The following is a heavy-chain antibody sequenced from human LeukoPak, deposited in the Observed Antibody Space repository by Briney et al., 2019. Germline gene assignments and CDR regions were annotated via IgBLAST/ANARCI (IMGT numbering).Heavy chain of an antibody. D-gene: IGHD3-10*01. CDR3: ARERAITMVRGVNTPYYYYYGMGV. V-gene: IGHV4-59*01. Sequence: SETLALTCTVSGGSISSYYWSWIRQPPGKGLEWIGYIYYSGSTNYNPSLKSRVTISVDTSKPQFSLKLRSVPAADTAVYSCARERAITMVRGVNTPYYYYYGMGVWGQGTTVTVSS. CDR2: IYYSGST. J-gene: IGHJ6*02. CDR1: GGSISSYY.